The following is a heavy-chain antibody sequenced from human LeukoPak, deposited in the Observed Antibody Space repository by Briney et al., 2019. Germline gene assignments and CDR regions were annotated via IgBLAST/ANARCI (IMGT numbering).Heavy chain of an antibody. D-gene: IGHD5-24*01. J-gene: IGHJ4*02. CDR3: AREGDGYNSPMDY. V-gene: IGHV3-21*01. CDR1: GFTLSTYS. Sequence: GGSLRLSCAASGFTLSTYSLNWVRQAPGKGLEWVSSISSSSLYIYYADSVKGRFTISRDNAKNSLFLQMNSLRAEDTAVYYCAREGDGYNSPMDYWGQGTLVTVSS. CDR2: ISSSSLYI.